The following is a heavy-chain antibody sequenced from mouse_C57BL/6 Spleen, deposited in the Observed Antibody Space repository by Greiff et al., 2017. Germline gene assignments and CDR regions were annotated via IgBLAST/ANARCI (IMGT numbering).Heavy chain of an antibody. CDR2: ISGGGGNT. CDR1: GFTFSSYT. J-gene: IGHJ4*01. CDR3: ARLYYDYENYAMDD. D-gene: IGHD2-4*01. Sequence: EVKLMESGGGLVKPGGSLKLSCAASGFTFSSYTMSWVRQTPEKRLEWVATISGGGGNTYYPDSVKGRFTISRDNAKNTLYLQMSSLRSEDTALYYCARLYYDYENYAMDDWGQGTSGTVSS. V-gene: IGHV5-9*01.